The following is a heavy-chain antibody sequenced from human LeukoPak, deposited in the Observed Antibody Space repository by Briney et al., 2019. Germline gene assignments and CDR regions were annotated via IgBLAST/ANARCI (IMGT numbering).Heavy chain of an antibody. CDR3: ARGGIWWPPAPTPFGY. Sequence: GGSLRLSCAASGLTVSSNYMSWVRQAPGKGLEWVSVIYSGGSTYYADSVKGRFTISRDNSKNTLYLQMNSLRAEDTAVYYCARGGIWWPPAPTPFGYWGQGTLVTVSS. D-gene: IGHD5-12*01. CDR2: IYSGGST. V-gene: IGHV3-53*01. CDR1: GLTVSSNY. J-gene: IGHJ4*02.